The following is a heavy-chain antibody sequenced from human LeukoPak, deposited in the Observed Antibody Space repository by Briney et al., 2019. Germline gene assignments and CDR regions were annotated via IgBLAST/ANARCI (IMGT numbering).Heavy chain of an antibody. CDR3: AKVLYDSSGGVDY. Sequence: AGGSLRLSCAASGFTFSSYSMNWVRQAPGKGLEWVSAISGSGGSTYYADSVKGRFTISRDNSKNTLYLQMNSLRAEDTAVYYCAKVLYDSSGGVDYWGQGTLVTVSS. CDR1: GFTFSSYS. J-gene: IGHJ4*02. V-gene: IGHV3-23*01. D-gene: IGHD3-22*01. CDR2: ISGSGGST.